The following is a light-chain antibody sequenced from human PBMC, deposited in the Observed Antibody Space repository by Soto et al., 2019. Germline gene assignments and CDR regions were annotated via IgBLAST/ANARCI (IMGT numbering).Light chain of an antibody. V-gene: IGKV3-11*01. J-gene: IGKJ4*01. CDR1: QSVSRY. CDR2: DAS. CDR3: QQRGNWPLT. Sequence: EIVLTQSPATLSLSPGDRATHSCRASQSVSRYLVWYQQKPGQAPRLLIYDASKRATGIPARFSGSGSGTDFTLTISSLEPEDFAVYYCQQRGNWPLTFGEGTKVDIK.